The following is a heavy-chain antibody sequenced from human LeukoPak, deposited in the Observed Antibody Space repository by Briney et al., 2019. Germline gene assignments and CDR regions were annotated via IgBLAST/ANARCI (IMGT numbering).Heavy chain of an antibody. CDR1: GFTFSSYW. J-gene: IGHJ4*02. CDR3: ARHVARRIFSIVQTTQIDF. CDR2: VYYSGGT. Sequence: ESLRLSCAASGFTFSSYWMSWVRQAPGKGLEWIGSVYYSGGTSYNPSLKSRVTMSVDTSKNQFSLKLNSVTAADTAVYYCARHVARRIFSIVQTTQIDFWGQGTLVTVSS. V-gene: IGHV4-39*01. D-gene: IGHD4/OR15-4a*01.